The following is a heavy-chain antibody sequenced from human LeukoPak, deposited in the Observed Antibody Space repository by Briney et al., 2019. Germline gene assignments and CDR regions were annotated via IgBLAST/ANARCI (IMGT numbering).Heavy chain of an antibody. J-gene: IGHJ4*02. CDR3: ARHLVVPAATFDY. V-gene: IGHV4-59*08. CDR2: IYYSGST. Sequence: SETLSLTCTVSGGSISTYYWSWIRQPPGKGLEWIGYIYYSGSTNYNPSLKSRVTISVDTSKNQFSLKLSSVTAADTAVYYCARHLVVPAATFDYWGQGTLVTVSS. CDR1: GGSISTYY. D-gene: IGHD2-2*01.